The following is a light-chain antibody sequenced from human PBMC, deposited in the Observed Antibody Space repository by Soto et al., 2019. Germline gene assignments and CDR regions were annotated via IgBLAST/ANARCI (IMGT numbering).Light chain of an antibody. CDR3: CSVPTTTTRYV. J-gene: IGLJ1*01. V-gene: IGLV2-14*03. CDR1: SSDIGANNY. CDR2: DVS. Sequence: QSALTQPASVSGSPGQSITISCTGTSSDIGANNYVSWYQFHPGKAPKLMIFDVSNRPSGVSNRFSGSKSGNTASLSISGLQAEDEADYYCCSVPTTTTRYVFGTGTKVTV.